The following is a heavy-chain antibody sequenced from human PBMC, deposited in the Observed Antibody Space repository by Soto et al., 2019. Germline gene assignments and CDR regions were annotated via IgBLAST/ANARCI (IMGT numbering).Heavy chain of an antibody. CDR3: ARGGVGASGYFDY. CDR1: GFNISTNY. D-gene: IGHD1-26*01. CDR2: FYSDGRT. J-gene: IGHJ4*02. Sequence: EVQLVESGGGLIQPGESLRLSCAASGFNISTNYMSWVRQAPGKGLEWVSVFYSDGRTYYADSVKGRFTISRDTSKNTLYLVMNNLRAEDTAEYYCARGGVGASGYFDYWGQGTLVTVSS. V-gene: IGHV3-53*01.